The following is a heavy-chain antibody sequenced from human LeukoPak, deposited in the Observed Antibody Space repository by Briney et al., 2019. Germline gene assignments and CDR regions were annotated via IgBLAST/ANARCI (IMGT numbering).Heavy chain of an antibody. J-gene: IGHJ4*02. V-gene: IGHV4-39*07. CDR1: GGSISSSTYY. CDR2: LYYSGST. Sequence: SETLSLTCTASGGSISSSTYYWGWIRQPPGKGLEWIGSLYYSGSTYYNPSLKSRVTISVDTSKNQFSLKLSSVTAADTAVYYCARANFIKYSSGWTFDYWGQGTLVTVSS. D-gene: IGHD6-19*01. CDR3: ARANFIKYSSGWTFDY.